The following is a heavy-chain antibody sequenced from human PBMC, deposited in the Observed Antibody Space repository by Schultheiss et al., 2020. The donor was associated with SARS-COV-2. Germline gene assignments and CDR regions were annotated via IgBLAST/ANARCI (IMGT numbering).Heavy chain of an antibody. Sequence: SQTLSLTCTVSGPSITNTGYYWGWIRQPPGKGLEWIGTFFHRGNSYYSPSLKSRVAMSVDTSKNQFSLKLTSVTAADTAIYYCARHLYYYDSRGSQYYFDYWGQGTLVTVSS. CDR2: FFHRGNS. CDR3: ARHLYYYDSRGSQYYFDY. J-gene: IGHJ4*02. D-gene: IGHD3-22*01. V-gene: IGHV4-39*01. CDR1: GPSITNTGYY.